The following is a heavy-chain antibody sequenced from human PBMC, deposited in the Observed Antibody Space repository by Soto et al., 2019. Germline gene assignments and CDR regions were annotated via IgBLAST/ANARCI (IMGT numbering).Heavy chain of an antibody. D-gene: IGHD6-19*01. CDR3: ARAGGLGAVAADY. J-gene: IGHJ4*02. CDR2: IYHSGST. CDR1: GGSISSGGYS. Sequence: QLQLQESGSGLVKPSQTLSLTCADSGGSISSGGYSWSWIRQAPGKVLEWIGYIYHSGSTYYNPSLKSRVTISVDRSKKQFSLKLSSVTAADTAVYYCARAGGLGAVAADYWGQGTLVTVSS. V-gene: IGHV4-30-2*01.